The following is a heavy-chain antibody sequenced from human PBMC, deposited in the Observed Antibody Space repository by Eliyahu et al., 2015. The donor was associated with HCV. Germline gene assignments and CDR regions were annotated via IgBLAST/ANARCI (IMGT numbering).Heavy chain of an antibody. V-gene: IGHV4-39*01. J-gene: IGHJ4*02. CDR2: IYYSGST. CDR1: GGSISSSSYF. Sequence: QLQLQESGPGLVKPSETLSLTCTVSGGSISSSSYFWGWIRQPPGKGLEWIGSIYYSGSTYYNPSLKSRVTISVDTSKNQFSLKLSSVTAADTAVYYCARHGVWDSSGWYYFDYWGQGTLVTVSS. D-gene: IGHD6-19*01. CDR3: ARHGVWDSSGWYYFDY.